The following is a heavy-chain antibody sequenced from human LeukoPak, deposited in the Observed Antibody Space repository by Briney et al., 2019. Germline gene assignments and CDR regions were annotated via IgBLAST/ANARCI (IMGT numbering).Heavy chain of an antibody. Sequence: GGSLRLSCAVSGFSVTNNYMSWVRQAPGKGLEWVSVFYVGGATYYADSVKGRFTISRDNSENILYLQMKSLRAEDTAVYYCAKSPPRSWFDPWGQGTLVTVSS. J-gene: IGHJ5*02. CDR1: GFSVTNNY. D-gene: IGHD2-15*01. V-gene: IGHV3-53*01. CDR3: AKSPPRSWFDP. CDR2: FYVGGAT.